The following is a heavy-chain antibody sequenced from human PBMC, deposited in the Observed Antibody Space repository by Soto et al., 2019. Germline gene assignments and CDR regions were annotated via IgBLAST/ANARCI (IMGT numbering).Heavy chain of an antibody. CDR2: ISYDGSNK. V-gene: IGHV3-30*04. CDR1: GFTFSSYA. Sequence: GGSLRLSCAASGFTFSSYAMHWVRQAPGKGLEWVAVISYDGSNKYYADSVKGRFTISRDNSKNTLYLQMNSLRAEDTAVYYCARDTAGEGSFDYWGQGTLVTVSS. CDR3: ARDTAGEGSFDY. J-gene: IGHJ4*02. D-gene: IGHD7-27*01.